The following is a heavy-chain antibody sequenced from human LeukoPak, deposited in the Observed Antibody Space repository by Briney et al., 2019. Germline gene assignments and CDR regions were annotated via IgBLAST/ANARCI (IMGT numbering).Heavy chain of an antibody. CDR2: VYPGDSDT. CDR3: ARYGPGYPYPDC. J-gene: IGHJ4*02. V-gene: IGHV5-51*01. CDR1: GYSFTTYW. D-gene: IGHD3-9*01. Sequence: GESLKISCKGSGYSFTTYWIAWVCQMPGKGLEWMGIVYPGDSDTRYSPSFQGQVTISAGKSINAAYLQWSSLKASDTAMYHCARYGPGYPYPDCWGQGTLVTVSS.